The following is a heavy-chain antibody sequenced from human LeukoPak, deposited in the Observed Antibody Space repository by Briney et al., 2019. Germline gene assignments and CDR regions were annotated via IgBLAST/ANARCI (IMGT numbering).Heavy chain of an antibody. CDR3: ARDGVQGIVVVPAAREEWFDP. Sequence: GASVKVSCKASGYTFTTYGISWVRQAPGQGLEWMGWISAYNGNTNYAQKLQGRVTMTTDTSTSTAYMELRSPRSDDTAVYYCARDGVQGIVVVPAAREEWFDPWGQGTLVTVSS. J-gene: IGHJ5*02. V-gene: IGHV1-18*01. CDR2: ISAYNGNT. CDR1: GYTFTTYG. D-gene: IGHD2-2*01.